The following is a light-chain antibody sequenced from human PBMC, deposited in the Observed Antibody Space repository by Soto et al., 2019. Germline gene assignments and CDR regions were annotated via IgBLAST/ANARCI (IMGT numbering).Light chain of an antibody. Sequence: QSALTQPASVSGSPGQSITISCTGTSSDVGAYIFVSWYQQHPGKAPKLMIYDIINRPSGVSNRFSGSKSGNTASLTISGLQAEDEADYYFVSFTTSRSYVFGTGTKV. CDR1: SSDVGAYIF. J-gene: IGLJ1*01. CDR3: VSFTTSRSYV. CDR2: DII. V-gene: IGLV2-14*03.